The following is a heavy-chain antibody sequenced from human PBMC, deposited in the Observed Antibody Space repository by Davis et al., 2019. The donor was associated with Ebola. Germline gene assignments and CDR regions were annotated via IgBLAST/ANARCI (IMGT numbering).Heavy chain of an antibody. CDR3: ASRMTLGHLGYFAF. CDR2: ISGSGIST. J-gene: IGHJ4*02. Sequence: PGGSLRLSCAASGFSFSSYGMSWVRQAPGKGLEWVSAISGSGISTYYADSVKGRFTISRDNAKNTLYLQMNSLRAEDTAVYYCASRMTLGHLGYFAFWGQGTLATVSS. CDR1: GFSFSSYG. D-gene: IGHD1-14*01. V-gene: IGHV3-23*01.